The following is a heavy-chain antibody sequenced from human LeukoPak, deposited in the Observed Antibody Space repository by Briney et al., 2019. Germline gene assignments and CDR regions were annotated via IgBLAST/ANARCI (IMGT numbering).Heavy chain of an antibody. CDR2: ISAYNGNT. CDR3: ARDGPYYDKSDY. CDR1: GYTFTSYG. Sequence: ASGRVSCKASGYTFTSYGISWVRQAPGQGLEWMGWISAYNGNTNYAQKLQGRVTMTTDTSTSTAYMELRSLRSDDTAVYYCARDGPYYDKSDYWGQGTLVTVSS. V-gene: IGHV1-18*01. J-gene: IGHJ4*02. D-gene: IGHD3-22*01.